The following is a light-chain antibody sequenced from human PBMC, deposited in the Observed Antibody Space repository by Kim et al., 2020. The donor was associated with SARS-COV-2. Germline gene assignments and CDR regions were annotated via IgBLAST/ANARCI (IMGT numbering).Light chain of an antibody. J-gene: IGKJ1*01. CDR2: DAS. Sequence: DIQMTQSPSSLSASVGDRVTITCQASQDIRNCLNWYQQKPGKAPKLLIYDASDLETGVPSRFSGGGSGTDFTFTISSLQPEDFATYYCQQYENLPPTFGQGTKVDIK. CDR3: QQYENLPPT. V-gene: IGKV1-33*01. CDR1: QDIRNC.